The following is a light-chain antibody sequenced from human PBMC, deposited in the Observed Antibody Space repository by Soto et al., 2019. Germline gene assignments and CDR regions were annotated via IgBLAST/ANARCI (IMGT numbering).Light chain of an antibody. CDR2: DTS. J-gene: IGKJ1*01. Sequence: ETVLTQSPGTLSLSPGERATVSCRASQSVGGSLAWYQQRPGQAPRLLIYDTSKRATGISDRFSGSGSGTDFAVTISRLEPEDLAVYYCQQYQNSPRTFGQGTKVDIK. CDR1: QSVGGS. V-gene: IGKV3-20*01. CDR3: QQYQNSPRT.